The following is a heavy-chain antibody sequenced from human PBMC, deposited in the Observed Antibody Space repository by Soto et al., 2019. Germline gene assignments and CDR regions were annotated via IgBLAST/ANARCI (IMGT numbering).Heavy chain of an antibody. CDR1: GGSISSGGYY. CDR2: IYYSGST. J-gene: IGHJ4*02. Sequence: QVQLQESGPGLVKPSQTLSLTCTVSGGSISSGGYYWSWIRQHPGKGLEWIGYIYYSGSTYYNPALERRVTISVDTSKNQFSLKLSSVTAADTAVYYCATSCSGGSCYLDYWGQGTLVTVSS. CDR3: ATSCSGGSCYLDY. D-gene: IGHD2-15*01. V-gene: IGHV4-31*03.